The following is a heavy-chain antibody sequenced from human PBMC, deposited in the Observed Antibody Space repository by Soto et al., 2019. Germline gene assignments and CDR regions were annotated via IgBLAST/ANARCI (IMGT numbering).Heavy chain of an antibody. CDR1: GGTFSSYA. CDR3: ARDYDFWSGPGAGYYYGMDV. J-gene: IGHJ6*02. V-gene: IGHV1-69*13. CDR2: IIPIFGTA. Sequence: SVKVSCKASGGTFSSYAISWVRQAPGQGLEWMGGIIPIFGTANYAQKFQGRVTITADESTSTAYMELSSLRSEDTAVYYCARDYDFWSGPGAGYYYGMDVWGQGTTVTVS. D-gene: IGHD3-3*01.